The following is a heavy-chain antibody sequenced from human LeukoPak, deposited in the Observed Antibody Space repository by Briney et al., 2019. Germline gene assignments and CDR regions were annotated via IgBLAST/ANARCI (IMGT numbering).Heavy chain of an antibody. CDR2: IAYDGNNK. CDR1: GFTFSNYA. J-gene: IGHJ3*02. D-gene: IGHD5-12*01. CDR3: ASSIRYSGYLVAFDI. Sequence: GRSLRLSCAASGFTFSNYAMHWVRQAPGKGLEWVALIAYDGNNKYYADSVKGRFTISRDNSKNTLYLQMNSLRAEDTAMYYCASSIRYSGYLVAFDIWGQGAMVTVSS. V-gene: IGHV3-30-3*01.